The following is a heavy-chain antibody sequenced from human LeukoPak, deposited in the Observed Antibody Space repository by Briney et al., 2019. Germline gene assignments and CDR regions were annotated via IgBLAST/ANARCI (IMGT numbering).Heavy chain of an antibody. Sequence: PGGSLRLSCAASGFTFDSHAMSWVRQAPGKGLEWVPAISGGGGSTYHADFVKGRFTISRDNSKNTLSLQMNSLRVEDTAVYYCARDQGYDYVWGSNRYGYWGQGTLVTVSS. CDR3: ARDQGYDYVWGSNRYGY. CDR1: GFTFDSHA. J-gene: IGHJ4*02. CDR2: ISGGGGST. D-gene: IGHD3-16*02. V-gene: IGHV3-23*01.